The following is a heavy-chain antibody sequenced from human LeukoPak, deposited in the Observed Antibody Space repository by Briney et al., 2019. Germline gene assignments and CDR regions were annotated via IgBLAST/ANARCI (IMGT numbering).Heavy chain of an antibody. J-gene: IGHJ4*02. V-gene: IGHV4-34*01. CDR3: ASSTVYYDSSGYYPAYDY. D-gene: IGHD3-22*01. CDR2: INHSGGT. CDR1: GGSFSGYY. Sequence: SETLSLTCAVYGGSFSGYYWSWIRQPPGKGLEWIGEINHSGGTNYNPSLKSRVTISVDTSKNQFSLKLSSVTAADTAVYYCASSTVYYDSSGYYPAYDYWGQGTLVTVSS.